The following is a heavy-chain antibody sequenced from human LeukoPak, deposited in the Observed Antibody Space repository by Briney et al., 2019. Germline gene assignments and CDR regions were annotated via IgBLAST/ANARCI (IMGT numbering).Heavy chain of an antibody. CDR2: IGWDSDSK. CDR3: AKDRSRSYSSFDS. D-gene: IGHD6-19*01. J-gene: IGHJ4*02. CDR1: GFTFSSYW. V-gene: IGHV3-43*01. Sequence: GGSLRLSCAASGFTFSSYWMSWVRHVPGKGLEWVSVIGWDSDSKYYLESVKGRFTISRDNSKNSLYLQMNSLRTEDTAFYYCAKDRSRSYSSFDSWGQGTLVTVSS.